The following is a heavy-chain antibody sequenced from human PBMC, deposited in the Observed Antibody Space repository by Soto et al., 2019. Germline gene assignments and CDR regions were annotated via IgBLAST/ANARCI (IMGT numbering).Heavy chain of an antibody. CDR2: IDPSDSYT. Sequence: PGESLKVSCKGSGYSFTSYWISWVRQMPGKGLEWMGRIDPSDSYTNYSPSFQGHVTISADKSISTAYLQWSSLKASDTAMYYCASRVENSSSFSEYGMDVWGQGTTVTVSS. D-gene: IGHD6-13*01. CDR1: GYSFTSYW. V-gene: IGHV5-10-1*01. J-gene: IGHJ6*02. CDR3: ASRVENSSSFSEYGMDV.